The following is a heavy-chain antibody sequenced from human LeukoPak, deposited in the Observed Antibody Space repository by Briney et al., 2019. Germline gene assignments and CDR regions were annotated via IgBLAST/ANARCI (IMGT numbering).Heavy chain of an antibody. CDR3: ARETYYYDSSGYRHYYFDY. D-gene: IGHD3-22*01. CDR2: IYSGGST. J-gene: IGHJ4*02. V-gene: IGHV3-53*01. Sequence: GGSLGLSCAASGFTVSSNYMSGVRQAPGKGLEWVSLIYSGGSTYYADSVKGRFTISRDNSKNTLYLQMNSLRAEDTAVYYCARETYYYDSSGYRHYYFDYWGQGTLVTVSS. CDR1: GFTVSSNY.